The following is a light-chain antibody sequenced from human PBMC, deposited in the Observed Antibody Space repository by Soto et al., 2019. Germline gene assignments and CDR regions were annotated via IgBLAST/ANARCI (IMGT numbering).Light chain of an antibody. J-gene: IGLJ1*01. Sequence: QSVLTQPASVSGSPGQSITISCTGTSRDVGGYNYVSWYQQHPGKAPKLMIYDVSNRPSGVSNRFSGSKSGNTASLTISGLQAEDEADYYCSSYTSSTTSSFGTGTKLTVL. V-gene: IGLV2-14*03. CDR3: SSYTSSTTSS. CDR1: SRDVGGYNY. CDR2: DVS.